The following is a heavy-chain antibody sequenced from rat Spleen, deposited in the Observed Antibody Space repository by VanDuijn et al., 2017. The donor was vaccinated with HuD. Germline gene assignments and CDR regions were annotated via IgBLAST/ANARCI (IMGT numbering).Heavy chain of an antibody. V-gene: IGHV5S10*01. CDR3: ARRSLGYFDY. CDR2: IIYDGSRT. Sequence: EVQLVESDGGLVQPGRSMKVSCAASGFTFSDYNMAWVRQAPKQGLEWVATIIYDGSRTYYRDSVKCRFTISRENAKSTLYLQMDSLRSEDTATYYFARRSLGYFDYWGQGVMVTVSS. J-gene: IGHJ2*01. CDR1: GFTFSDYN.